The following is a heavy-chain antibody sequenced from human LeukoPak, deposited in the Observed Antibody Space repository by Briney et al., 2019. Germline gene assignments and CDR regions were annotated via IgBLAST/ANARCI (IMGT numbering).Heavy chain of an antibody. CDR2: INPNSGGT. Sequence: ASVKVSCKASGYTFTGYYMHWVRQAPGQGLEWMGWINPNSGGTNYAQKFQGRVTMTRDTSISTAYMELSRLRSDDTAVYYCARDRRGYSGYGPSYYFDYWGQGTLVTVSS. J-gene: IGHJ4*02. CDR1: GYTFTGYY. CDR3: ARDRRGYSGYGPSYYFDY. D-gene: IGHD5-12*01. V-gene: IGHV1-2*02.